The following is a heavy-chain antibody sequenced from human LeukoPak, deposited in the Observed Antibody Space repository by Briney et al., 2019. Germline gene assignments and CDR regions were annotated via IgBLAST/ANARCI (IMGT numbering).Heavy chain of an antibody. CDR3: AREDIVVVPAAIPHPYYYYMDV. J-gene: IGHJ6*03. V-gene: IGHV3-48*01. Sequence: PGGSLRLSCAASGFTFSSYSMNWVRQAPGKGLEWVSYISSSSSTIYYADSVKGRFTISRDNAKNSLYLQMNSLRAEDTAVYYRAREDIVVVPAAIPHPYYYYMDVWGKGTTVTVSS. D-gene: IGHD2-2*01. CDR1: GFTFSSYS. CDR2: ISSSSSTI.